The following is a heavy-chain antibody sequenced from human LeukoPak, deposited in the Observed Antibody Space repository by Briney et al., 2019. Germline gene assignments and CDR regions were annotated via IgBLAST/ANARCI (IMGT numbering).Heavy chain of an antibody. D-gene: IGHD2-21*02. CDR3: ARSGSKVMTAINF. CDR2: IYYSGST. Sequence: SETLSLTCTVSGGSISNYYWSWIRQPPGKGLEWIGYIYYSGSTNYNPFLKSRVTISVDTSNNQFSLKLSSVTAADTAVYYCARSGSKVMTAINFWGQGTLVTVSS. J-gene: IGHJ4*02. CDR1: GGSISNYY. V-gene: IGHV4-59*01.